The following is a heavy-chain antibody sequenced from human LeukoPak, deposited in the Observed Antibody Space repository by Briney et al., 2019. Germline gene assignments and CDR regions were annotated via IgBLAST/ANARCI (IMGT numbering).Heavy chain of an antibody. CDR2: IKQDGSEK. J-gene: IGHJ6*03. V-gene: IGHV3-7*01. Sequence: GGSLRLSCAASGFTFSSYWMSWVGQAPGKGLEWVANIKQDGSEKYYVDSVKGRFTISRDNAKNSLYLQMNSLRAEDTAVYYCARVSGDLVPAAPRYYYYYMDVWGKGTTVTVSS. D-gene: IGHD2-2*01. CDR3: ARVSGDLVPAAPRYYYYYMDV. CDR1: GFTFSSYW.